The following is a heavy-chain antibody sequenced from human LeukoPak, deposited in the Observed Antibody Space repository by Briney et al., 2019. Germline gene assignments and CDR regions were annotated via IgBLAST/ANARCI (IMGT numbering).Heavy chain of an antibody. V-gene: IGHV1-46*01. CDR3: ARAPVGGTPDSVDS. J-gene: IGHJ5*01. CDR2: INPSGGST. Sequence: ASVKLSCKASGYTFTNFYIHWVRQAPGQGLEWMAIINPSGGSTTYAQKFQGRVTMTRDTSTNTVYMELSSLRSEDTAVYYCARAPVGGTPDSVDSWGQGNLFTVSS. CDR1: GYTFTNFY. D-gene: IGHD1-26*01.